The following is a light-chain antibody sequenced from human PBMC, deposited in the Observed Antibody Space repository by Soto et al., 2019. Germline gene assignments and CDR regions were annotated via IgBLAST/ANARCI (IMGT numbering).Light chain of an antibody. CDR2: SNN. CDR1: SSNLGPDT. Sequence: QSVLTQPPSASGTPGQRIIISCSGSSSNLGPDTLSWYQQLPGTAPKLLIYSNNQRPSGVPDRFSGSKSGTSASLAISGLQSEDEADYYCAAWDDSLYGWVFGGGTKVTVL. J-gene: IGLJ3*02. V-gene: IGLV1-44*01. CDR3: AAWDDSLYGWV.